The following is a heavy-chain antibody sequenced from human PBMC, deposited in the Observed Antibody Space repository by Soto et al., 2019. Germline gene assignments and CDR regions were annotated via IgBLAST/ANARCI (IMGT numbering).Heavy chain of an antibody. V-gene: IGHV3-30-3*01. D-gene: IGHD1-26*01. CDR2: ISYDGSNK. Sequence: QVQLVESGGGVVQPGRSLRLSCAASGFTFSSYAMHWVRQAPGKGLEWVAVISYDGSNKYYADSVKGRFTISRDNSKNTLYLQMNSLRAEDTAVYYCAKDSDGSYGIDAFDIWGQGTMVTVSS. CDR1: GFTFSSYA. J-gene: IGHJ3*02. CDR3: AKDSDGSYGIDAFDI.